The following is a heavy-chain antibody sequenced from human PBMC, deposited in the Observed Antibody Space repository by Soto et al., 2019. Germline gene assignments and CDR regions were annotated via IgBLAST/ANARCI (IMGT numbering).Heavy chain of an antibody. CDR2: INHSGST. Sequence: PSETLSLTCAVYGGSFSGYYWSWIRQPPGKGLEWIGEINHSGSTNYNPSLKSRVTISVDTSKDQFSLKLSSVTAADTAVYYCARGVFPRVGGVPARSVCFDYWGRGTLVTASP. CDR3: ARGVFPRVGGVPARSVCFDY. J-gene: IGHJ4*02. V-gene: IGHV4-34*01. D-gene: IGHD2-15*01. CDR1: GGSFSGYY.